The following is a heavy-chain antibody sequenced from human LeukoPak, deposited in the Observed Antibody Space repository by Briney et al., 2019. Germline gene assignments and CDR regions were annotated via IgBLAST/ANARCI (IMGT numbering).Heavy chain of an antibody. V-gene: IGHV3-9*01. D-gene: IGHD1-26*01. J-gene: IGHJ4*02. Sequence: GGSLRLSCAASGFTFDDYAMHWVRQAPGKGLEWVSGISWNSGSIGYADSVKGRFTISRDNAKNSLYLQMNSLRAEDTALYYGAKDMGATKRAYFDYWGQGTLVTVSS. CDR2: ISWNSGSI. CDR1: GFTFDDYA. CDR3: AKDMGATKRAYFDY.